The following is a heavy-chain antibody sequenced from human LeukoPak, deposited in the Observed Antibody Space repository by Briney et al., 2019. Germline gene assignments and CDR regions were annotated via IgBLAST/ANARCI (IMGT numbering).Heavy chain of an antibody. CDR1: GFTFTTYW. J-gene: IGHJ4*02. D-gene: IGHD4-17*01. Sequence: PGGSLRLSCAASGFTFTTYWMSWVRQAPGKGLEWVANIKQDGTEKYYVDSVKGRFTISRDNAKNSLYLQMNSLRVEDTAVYYCAKGGDYGDLYYFDYWGQGTLVTVSS. V-gene: IGHV3-7*01. CDR2: IKQDGTEK. CDR3: AKGGDYGDLYYFDY.